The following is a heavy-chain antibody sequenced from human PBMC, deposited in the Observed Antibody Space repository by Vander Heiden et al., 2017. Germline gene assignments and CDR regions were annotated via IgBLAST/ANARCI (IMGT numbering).Heavy chain of an antibody. CDR1: GFTFTNAW. Sequence: EVQLVESGGGLVKPGGSLRLSCPASGFTFTNAWMTWVRQTPGKGLEWVGLIQTKTDGETTDYAAPVKGRFTISRDDSKTTLYLQMNSLKTEDTAMYYCTTQFNWNYGDYWGQGTLVTVSS. CDR2: IQTKTDGETT. CDR3: TTQFNWNYGDY. V-gene: IGHV3-15*01. J-gene: IGHJ4*02. D-gene: IGHD1-7*01.